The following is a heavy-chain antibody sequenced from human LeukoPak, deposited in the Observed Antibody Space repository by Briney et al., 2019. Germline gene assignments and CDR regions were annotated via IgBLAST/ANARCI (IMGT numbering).Heavy chain of an antibody. V-gene: IGHV3-9*03. D-gene: IGHD3-3*01. CDR2: ISWNSGSI. J-gene: IGHJ4*02. Sequence: GGSLRLSCAASGFTFDDYAMHWVRQAPGKGLEWVSGISWNSGSIGYADSVKGRFTISRDNAKNSLYLQMNSLRAEDMALYYCAKSSNYDFWSGYYGYWGQGTLVTVSS. CDR3: AKSSNYDFWSGYYGY. CDR1: GFTFDDYA.